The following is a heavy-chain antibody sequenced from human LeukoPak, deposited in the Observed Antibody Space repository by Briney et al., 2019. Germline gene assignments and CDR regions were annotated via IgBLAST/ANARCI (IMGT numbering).Heavy chain of an antibody. Sequence: SETLSLTCAVYGGSFSGYYWSWIRQPPGKGLEWIGEINHSGSTNYNPSLKSRVTISVDTSKNQFSLKLSSVTAADTAVYYCARGRPGSSGWYDDYWGQGTLVTVSS. D-gene: IGHD6-19*01. CDR1: GGSFSGYY. V-gene: IGHV4-34*01. CDR3: ARGRPGSSGWYDDY. CDR2: INHSGST. J-gene: IGHJ4*02.